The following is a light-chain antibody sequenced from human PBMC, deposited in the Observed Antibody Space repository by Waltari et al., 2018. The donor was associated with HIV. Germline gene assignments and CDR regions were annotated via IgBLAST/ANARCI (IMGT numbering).Light chain of an antibody. J-gene: IGKJ5*01. CDR3: QQYGGSPPIT. CDR2: GAS. CDR1: QSVSSN. V-gene: IGKV3-15*01. Sequence: EIVMTQSPVTLSVSPGERATLSCRASQSVSSNLAWYQQKPGQAPRLLIYGASARATGIPARLSGSGSGTEFTLTISSLQSEDFAVYYCQQYGGSPPITFGQGTRLEIK.